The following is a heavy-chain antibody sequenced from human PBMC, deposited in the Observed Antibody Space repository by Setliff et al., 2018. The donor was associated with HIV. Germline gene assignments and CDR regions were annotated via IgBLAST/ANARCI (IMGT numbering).Heavy chain of an antibody. J-gene: IGHJ3*02. CDR1: GGSISSTY. D-gene: IGHD1-26*01. CDR2: IYYTGTT. Sequence: KPSETLSLTCTVSGGSISSTYWSWIRQPPGKGPEWIGYIYYTGTTNYNPSFKSRVTISLDTSKTQFSLKLSSVTAADTAVYYCARGQPQGGGTYWSAFDIWGQGTMVTVSS. V-gene: IGHV4-59*01. CDR3: ARGQPQGGGTYWSAFDI.